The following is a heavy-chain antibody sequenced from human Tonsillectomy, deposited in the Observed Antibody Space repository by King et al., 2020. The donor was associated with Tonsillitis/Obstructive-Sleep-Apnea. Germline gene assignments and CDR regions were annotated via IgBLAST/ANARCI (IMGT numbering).Heavy chain of an antibody. V-gene: IGHV5-10-1*01. J-gene: IGHJ4*02. D-gene: IGHD6-19*01. Sequence: VQLVESGAAVKKPGESLRISCQTSGHSFSNYWISWVRQMPGKGLEWMGRIDPSDSYTHYSPSFQGHVTISVDVSISTAYLHWSSLKASDSAMYYCARHDEYSSTPPHYWGQGTLVSVSS. CDR1: GHSFSNYW. CDR3: ARHDEYSSTPPHY. CDR2: IDPSDSYT.